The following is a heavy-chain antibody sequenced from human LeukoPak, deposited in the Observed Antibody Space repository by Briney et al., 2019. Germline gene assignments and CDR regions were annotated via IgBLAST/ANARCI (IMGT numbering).Heavy chain of an antibody. V-gene: IGHV3-30*03. CDR3: ARDRSRSYYNLGVDY. CDR1: GFTVSNNY. Sequence: GGSLRLSCAASGFTVSNNYMSWVRQVPGKGLEWVAVISYDGSNKYYADSVKGRFTISRDNSKNTLYLQMNSLRAEDTAVYYCARDRSRSYYNLGVDYWGQGTLVTVSS. J-gene: IGHJ4*02. CDR2: ISYDGSNK. D-gene: IGHD3-10*01.